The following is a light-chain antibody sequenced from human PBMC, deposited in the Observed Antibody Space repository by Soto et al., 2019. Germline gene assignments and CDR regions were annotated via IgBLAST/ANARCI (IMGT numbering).Light chain of an antibody. CDR1: SSNIGSNC. Sequence: QSVLTQPPSASGTPGQRVTISCSGSSSNIGSNCVYWYQRLPGTAPKLLIYRNNQRPSGVPDRLSGSKSGTSASLAISGLLSEDEDDYCCAAGYDSVSSALVFGSGTKVTVL. CDR2: RNN. J-gene: IGLJ6*01. CDR3: AAGYDSVSSALV. V-gene: IGLV1-47*01.